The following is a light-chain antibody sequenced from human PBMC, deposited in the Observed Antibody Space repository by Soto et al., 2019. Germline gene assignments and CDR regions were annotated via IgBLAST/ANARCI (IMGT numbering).Light chain of an antibody. J-gene: IGLJ2*01. CDR3: ASWDVSLVV. CDR2: SNN. CDR1: SSNIGTNT. V-gene: IGLV1-44*01. Sequence: QSVLTQPPSASGTPGQRVTISCSGSSSNIGTNTVIWYQQLPGTAPKVLIYSNNQRPSGVPDRFSGSKSGTSASLAISGLQSEDEADYYCASWDVSLVVFGGGTKLTVL.